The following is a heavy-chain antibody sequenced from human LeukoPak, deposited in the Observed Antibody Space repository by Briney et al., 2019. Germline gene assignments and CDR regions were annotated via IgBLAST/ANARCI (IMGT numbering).Heavy chain of an antibody. D-gene: IGHD3-10*01. J-gene: IGHJ4*02. CDR3: AKPMVRGVSRSLDY. CDR1: GFTFTISS. CDR2: IAVGSGNT. Sequence: SVTVSCTASGFTFTISSMQWVRQARGQRLEWIGWIAVGSGNTNYAQKFQGRVTITRDMSTSTAYMELSSLRSEDTAVYYCAKPMVRGVSRSLDYWGQGTLVTVSS. V-gene: IGHV1-58*02.